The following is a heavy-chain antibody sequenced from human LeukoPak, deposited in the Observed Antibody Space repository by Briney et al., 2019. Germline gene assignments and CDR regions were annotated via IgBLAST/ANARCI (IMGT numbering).Heavy chain of an antibody. D-gene: IGHD6-13*01. CDR2: IIPIFGTA. V-gene: IGHV1-69*05. CDR3: AREIAAAGTYFDY. Sequence: SVKVSCKASGGTFSSYAISWVRQDPGQGLEWTGRIIPIFGTANYAQKFQGRVTITTDESTSTAYMELSSLRSEDTAVYYCAREIAAAGTYFDYWGQGTLVTVSS. CDR1: GGTFSSYA. J-gene: IGHJ4*02.